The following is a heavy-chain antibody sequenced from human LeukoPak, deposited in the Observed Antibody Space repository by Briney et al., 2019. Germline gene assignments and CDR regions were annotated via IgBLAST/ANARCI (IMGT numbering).Heavy chain of an antibody. CDR2: IYSGGST. D-gene: IGHD3-22*01. V-gene: IGHV3-66*02. CDR3: ARDGNYYDSSGYHIIDY. Sequence: GGSLRLSCAASGFTVSSNYMSWVRQAPGKGLEWVSVIYSGGSTYYADSVKGRFTISRDNSKNTLYLQMRAEDTAVCYCARDGNYYDSSGYHIIDYWGQGTLVTVSS. J-gene: IGHJ4*02. CDR1: GFTVSSNY.